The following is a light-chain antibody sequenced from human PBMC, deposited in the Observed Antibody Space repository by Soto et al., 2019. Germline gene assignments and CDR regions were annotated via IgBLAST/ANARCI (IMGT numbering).Light chain of an antibody. J-gene: IGKJ1*01. CDR1: QGIRND. CDR3: LQDYSYPRT. CDR2: GAS. Sequence: AIQMTQSPSSLSASVGDRVTITCRASQGIRNDLGWYQLKPGTAPRLLIYGASTLQSGVPSRFSGSGSGTDFTLTISSLQPGDFATYYCLQDYSYPRTFGQGTRV. V-gene: IGKV1-6*02.